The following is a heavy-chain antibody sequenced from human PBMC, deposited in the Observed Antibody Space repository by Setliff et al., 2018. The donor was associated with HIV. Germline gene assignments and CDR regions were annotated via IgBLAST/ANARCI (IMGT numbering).Heavy chain of an antibody. CDR1: GFTFSSYT. D-gene: IGHD3-10*01. J-gene: IGHJ5*02. CDR2: TKNKDNSFTT. V-gene: IGHV3-72*01. CDR3: AVWIREVIS. Sequence: SCVVSGFTFSSYTMSWVRQAPGKGLEWVGRTKNKDNSFTTEYAASVKGRFTISRDDSKNSLSLHMNSLKTEDTAVYYCAVWIREVISWGRGTLVTVSS.